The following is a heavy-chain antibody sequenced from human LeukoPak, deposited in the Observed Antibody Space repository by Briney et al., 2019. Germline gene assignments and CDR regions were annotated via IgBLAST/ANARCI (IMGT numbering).Heavy chain of an antibody. CDR2: MNPNSGNT. V-gene: IGHV1-8*01. CDR1: GYTFTSYD. D-gene: IGHD3-22*01. CDR3: ARAPNCYDRQTDY. J-gene: IGHJ4*02. Sequence: PRASVKVSCKASGYTFTSYDINWVRQATGQGLEWMGWMNPNSGNTGYAQKFQGRVTMTRNTSISTAYMELSSLRSEDTAVYYCARAPNCYDRQTDYWGQGTLVTVSS.